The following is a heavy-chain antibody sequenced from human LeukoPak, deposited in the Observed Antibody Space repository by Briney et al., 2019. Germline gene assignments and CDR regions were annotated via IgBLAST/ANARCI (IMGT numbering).Heavy chain of an antibody. CDR1: GGSISSYY. V-gene: IGHV4-34*01. CDR2: INHSEST. D-gene: IGHD6-6*01. CDR3: ARGRNFIAARRFDY. Sequence: SETLSLTCTASGGSISSYYWSWIRQPPGKGLEWIGEINHSESTNYNPSLKSRVTISVDTSKNQFSLKLSSVTAADTAVYYCARGRNFIAARRFDYWGQGTLVTVSS. J-gene: IGHJ4*02.